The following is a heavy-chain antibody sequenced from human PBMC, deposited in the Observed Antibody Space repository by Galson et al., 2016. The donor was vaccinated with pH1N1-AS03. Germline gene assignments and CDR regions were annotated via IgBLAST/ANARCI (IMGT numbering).Heavy chain of an antibody. Sequence: SLRLSCAGSGFSFSTYAIHWVRQAPGKGLEWVAVISYDGSQKYYADSVKGRFTISRDNSKNTLYLQMNGLTAEDTATHYCARDHKVTMLGGVVISSGDIFDYWGQGTLVTVSS. CDR3: ARDHKVTMLGGVVISSGDIFDY. D-gene: IGHD3-10*01. CDR1: GFSFSTYA. CDR2: ISYDGSQK. V-gene: IGHV3-30*04. J-gene: IGHJ4*02.